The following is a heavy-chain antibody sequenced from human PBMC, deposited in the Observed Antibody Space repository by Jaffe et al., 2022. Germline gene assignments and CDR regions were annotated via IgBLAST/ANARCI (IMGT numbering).Heavy chain of an antibody. V-gene: IGHV3-21*01. J-gene: IGHJ4*02. CDR3: ARRCSGGSCYRDFDY. CDR2: ISSSSSYI. Sequence: EVQLVESGGGLVKPGGSLRLSCAASGFTFSSYSMNWVRQAPGKGLEWVSSISSSSSYIYYADSVKGRFTISRDNAKNSLYLQMNSLRAEDTAVYYCARRCSGGSCYRDFDYWGQGTLVTVSS. D-gene: IGHD2-15*01. CDR1: GFTFSSYS.